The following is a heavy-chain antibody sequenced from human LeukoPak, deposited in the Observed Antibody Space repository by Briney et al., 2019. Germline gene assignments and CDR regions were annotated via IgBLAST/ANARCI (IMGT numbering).Heavy chain of an antibody. CDR1: GGSISSYY. Sequence: SETLSLTCTVSGGSISSYYWSWIRQPPGKGLEWIGYIYYSGSTNYNPSLRSRVTISVDTSKNQFSLKLSSVTAADTAVYYCARGVGRYSVAYDFWGQGTLVTVSS. J-gene: IGHJ4*02. D-gene: IGHD3/OR15-3a*01. CDR2: IYYSGST. V-gene: IGHV4-59*01. CDR3: ARGVGRYSVAYDF.